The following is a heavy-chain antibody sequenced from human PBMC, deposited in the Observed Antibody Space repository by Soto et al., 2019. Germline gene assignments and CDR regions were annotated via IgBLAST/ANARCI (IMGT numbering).Heavy chain of an antibody. CDR2: MNPNSGNT. CDR3: ATPSLYCGGDCYNY. D-gene: IGHD2-21*01. V-gene: IGHV1-8*02. Sequence: SVKVSCKASGYTFPGYYMHWVRQAPGQGLEWMGWMNPNSGNTGYAQKFQGRVTMTRNTSISTAYMELSSLRSDDTAVYYCATPSLYCGGDCYNYWGQGTLVTVSS. J-gene: IGHJ4*02. CDR1: GYTFPGYY.